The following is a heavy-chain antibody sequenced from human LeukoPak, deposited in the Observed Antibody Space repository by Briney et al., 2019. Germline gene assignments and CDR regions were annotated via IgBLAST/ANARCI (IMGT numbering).Heavy chain of an antibody. CDR1: GGSISSYY. D-gene: IGHD5-24*01. J-gene: IGHJ4*02. V-gene: IGHV4-59*01. CDR2: IYYSGST. CDR3: ARVRVYRDGYNHPFDY. Sequence: PSETLSLTCTVSGGSISSYYWSWIRQPPGKGLEWIGYIYYSGSTNYNPSLRSRVTISVDTSKNQFSLKLSSVTAADTAVYYCARVRVYRDGYNHPFDYWGQGTLVTVSS.